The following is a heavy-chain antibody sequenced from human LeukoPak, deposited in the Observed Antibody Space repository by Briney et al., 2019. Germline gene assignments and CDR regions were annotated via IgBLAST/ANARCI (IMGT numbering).Heavy chain of an antibody. V-gene: IGHV3-53*01. CDR1: GFTVSSNY. CDR2: IYSGGST. D-gene: IGHD3-10*01. J-gene: IGHJ4*02. Sequence: PGGSLRLSCAASGFTVSSNYMSWVRQAPGKGLEWVSVIYSGGSTYYADSVKGRFTISRDNSKNTLYLQMNSLRAEDTAVYYCAKDRATYYYGSGSYPLWGQGTLVTVSS. CDR3: AKDRATYYYGSGSYPL.